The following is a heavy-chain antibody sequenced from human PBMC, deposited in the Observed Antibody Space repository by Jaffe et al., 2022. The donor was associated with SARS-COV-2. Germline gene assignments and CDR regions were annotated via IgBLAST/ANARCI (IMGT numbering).Heavy chain of an antibody. CDR2: IKQDGSEK. J-gene: IGHJ6*03. CDR3: ARGSIAAAAPQRYYYYYYYYMDV. D-gene: IGHD6-13*01. CDR1: GFTFSSYW. V-gene: IGHV3-7*01. Sequence: EVQLVESGGGLVQPGGSLRLSCAASGFTFSSYWMSWVRQAPGKGLEWVANIKQDGSEKYYVDSVKGRFTISRDNAKNSLYLQMNSLRAEDTAVYYCARGSIAAAAPQRYYYYYYYYMDVWGKGTTVTVSS.